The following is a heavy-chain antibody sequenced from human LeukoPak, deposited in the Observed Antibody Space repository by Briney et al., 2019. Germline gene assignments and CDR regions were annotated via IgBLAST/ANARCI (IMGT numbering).Heavy chain of an antibody. Sequence: GGSLRLSCAASGFTFSSYAMSWVRQAPGKGLEWVSAISGSGGSTYYADSVKGRFTISRDNSKNTLYLQLNSLRAEDTAVYYCAKAPYCGGDCYMRHWGQGTLVTVSS. CDR1: GFTFSSYA. CDR2: ISGSGGST. V-gene: IGHV3-23*01. D-gene: IGHD2-21*02. CDR3: AKAPYCGGDCYMRH. J-gene: IGHJ4*02.